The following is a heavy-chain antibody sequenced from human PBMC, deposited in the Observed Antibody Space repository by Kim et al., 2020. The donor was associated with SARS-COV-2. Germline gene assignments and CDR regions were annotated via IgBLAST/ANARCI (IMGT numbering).Heavy chain of an antibody. Sequence: GGSLRLSCTTSGFTFTGYAMSWVRQAPGKGLEWVSSIDGSDGTTYYVDSVKGRFTISRDNSKNTLYLQMNSLRADDTAVYYCMKGGWGWIWDHWGQGTRVTASS. CDR2: IDGSDGTT. D-gene: IGHD2-2*03. J-gene: IGHJ4*02. V-gene: IGHV3-23*01. CDR3: MKGGWGWIWDH. CDR1: GFTFTGYA.